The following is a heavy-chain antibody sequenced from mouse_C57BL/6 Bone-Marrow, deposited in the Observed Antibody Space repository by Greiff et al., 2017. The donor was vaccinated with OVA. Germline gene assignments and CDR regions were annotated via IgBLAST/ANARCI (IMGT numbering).Heavy chain of an antibody. CDR3: AREGYPGAMDY. D-gene: IGHD2-2*01. CDR2: IYYSGTI. V-gene: IGHV3-5*01. CDR1: GISITTGNYR. Sequence: DVKLVESGPGLVKPSQTVFLTCTVTGISITTGNYRWSWIRQFPGNKLEWIGYIYYSGTITYNPSLTSRTTITRDTPKNQFFMEMNSLTAEDTATYYCAREGYPGAMDYWGQGTSVTVSS. J-gene: IGHJ4*01.